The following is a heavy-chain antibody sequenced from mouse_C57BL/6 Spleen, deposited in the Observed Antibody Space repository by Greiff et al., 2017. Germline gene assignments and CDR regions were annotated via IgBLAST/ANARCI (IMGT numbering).Heavy chain of an antibody. D-gene: IGHD1-1*01. CDR3: ARGDYGSSYDFDY. CDR1: GYTFTSYW. CDR2: INPSNGGT. Sequence: QVPLQQPGTELVKPGASVKLSCKASGYTFTSYWMHWVKQRPGQGLEWIGNINPSNGGTNYNEKFKSKATLTVDKSSSTAYMQLSSLTSEDSAVYYCARGDYGSSYDFDYWGQGTTLTVSS. J-gene: IGHJ2*01. V-gene: IGHV1-53*01.